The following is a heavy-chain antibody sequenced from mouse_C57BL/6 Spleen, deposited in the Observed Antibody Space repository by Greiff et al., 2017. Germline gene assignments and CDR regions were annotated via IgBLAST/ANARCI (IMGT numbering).Heavy chain of an antibody. Sequence: QVQLQQPGAELVKPGASVKMSCKASGYTFTSYWITWVKQRPGQGLEWIGDIYPGSGSTNYNEKFKSKATLTVDTSSSTAYMQLSSLTSEDSAVYYGARGGTVVGDAMDYWGQGTSVTVSS. CDR3: ARGGTVVGDAMDY. V-gene: IGHV1-55*01. D-gene: IGHD1-1*01. CDR2: IYPGSGST. J-gene: IGHJ4*01. CDR1: GYTFTSYW.